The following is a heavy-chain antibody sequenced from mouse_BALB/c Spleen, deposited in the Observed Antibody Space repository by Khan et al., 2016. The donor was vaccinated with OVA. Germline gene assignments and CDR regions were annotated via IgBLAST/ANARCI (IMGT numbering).Heavy chain of an antibody. CDR2: IWSAGST. Sequence: QVQLKESGPGLVQPSQSLSITCTVSGFSLANYSVHWVRQSPGKGLEWLGVIWSAGSTDYYAAFISRLTISKDNSSSQVFFKVNSLQPNDKAIYYCARRGYDYGRGALFAYWGQGTLVTVSA. J-gene: IGHJ3*01. CDR1: GFSLANYS. D-gene: IGHD2-4*01. V-gene: IGHV2-2*02. CDR3: ARRGYDYGRGALFAY.